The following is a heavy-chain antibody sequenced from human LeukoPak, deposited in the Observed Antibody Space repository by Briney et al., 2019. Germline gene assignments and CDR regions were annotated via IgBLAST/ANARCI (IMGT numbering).Heavy chain of an antibody. CDR2: INPNSGGT. CDR1: GYTFTTYG. CDR3: ARARPTLGC. D-gene: IGHD3-16*01. J-gene: IGHJ4*02. V-gene: IGHV1-2*02. Sequence: ASVKVSCKASGYTFTTYGISWVRQAPGQGLEWMGWINPNSGGTNYAQKFQGRVTMTRDTSISTAYMELSRLRSDDTAVYYCARARPTLGCWGQGTLVTVSS.